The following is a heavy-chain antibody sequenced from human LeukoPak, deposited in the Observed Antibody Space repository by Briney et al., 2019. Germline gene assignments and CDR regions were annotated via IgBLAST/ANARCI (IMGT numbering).Heavy chain of an antibody. J-gene: IGHJ4*02. D-gene: IGHD3-16*02. CDR2: ISGSGGST. Sequence: GGSLRLSCAASGFTFSTYFMSWVRQAPGKGLEWVSAISGSGGSTYYADSVKGRFTISRDNSKNTLYLQMNSLRAEDTAVYYCAIQRDMITFGGVIVPYDYWGQGTLVTVSS. CDR3: AIQRDMITFGGVIVPYDY. V-gene: IGHV3-23*01. CDR1: GFTFSTYF.